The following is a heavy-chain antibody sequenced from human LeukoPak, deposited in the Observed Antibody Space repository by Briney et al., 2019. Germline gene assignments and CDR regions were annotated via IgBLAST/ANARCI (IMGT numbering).Heavy chain of an antibody. J-gene: IGHJ3*02. CDR1: GGSISSSSYY. Sequence: SETLSLTCTVSGGSISSSSYYWGWIRQPPGKGLEWIGSIYYSGSTYYNPSLKSRVTISVDTSKNQFSLKLSSVTAADTAVYYCARVNKGSPYYYGSGSYFNFAFDIWGQGTMVTVSS. D-gene: IGHD3-10*01. V-gene: IGHV4-39*07. CDR2: IYYSGST. CDR3: ARVNKGSPYYYGSGSYFNFAFDI.